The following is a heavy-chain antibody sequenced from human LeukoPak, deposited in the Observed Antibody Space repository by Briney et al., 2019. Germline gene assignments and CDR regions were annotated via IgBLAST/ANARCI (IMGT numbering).Heavy chain of an antibody. CDR2: INHSGST. Sequence: PSETLSLTCAVYGEPFNGYYWNWIRQSPGKGLEWIGEINHSGSTNYNPSLKSRVTISVDTSRNQFSLKLNSVTAADTAVYYCASRYFCSSTSCYTFVYWGQGTLVTVSS. J-gene: IGHJ4*02. V-gene: IGHV4-34*01. CDR3: ASRYFCSSTSCYTFVY. D-gene: IGHD2-2*02. CDR1: GEPFNGYY.